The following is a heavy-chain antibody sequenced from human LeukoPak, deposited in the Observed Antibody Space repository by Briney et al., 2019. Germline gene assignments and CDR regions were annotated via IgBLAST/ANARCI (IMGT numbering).Heavy chain of an antibody. D-gene: IGHD3-10*02. J-gene: IGHJ6*04. Sequence: GGSLRLSCAASGFTFSSYWMHSVRQAPGKGLVWVSRIDSDGSNTKYADSVKGRFTISRDNAMHTVYLQMNSLRAEDTAVYYCAELGITMIGGVWGKGTTVTVSS. CDR3: AELGITMIGGV. CDR2: IDSDGSNT. V-gene: IGHV3-74*03. CDR1: GFTFSSYW.